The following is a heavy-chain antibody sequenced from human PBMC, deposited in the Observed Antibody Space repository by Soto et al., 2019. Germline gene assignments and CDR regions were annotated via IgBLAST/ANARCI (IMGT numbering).Heavy chain of an antibody. CDR3: ARGSPWNYHWFDP. Sequence: QVQLQESGPGLVKPSETLSLTCTVSGGSISSYYWSWIRQPPGKGLEWIGYIYYSGSTNYNPSLKSRVTISVDTSKNQFSLKLSSVTAADTAVDYCARGSPWNYHWFDPWGQGTLVTVSS. J-gene: IGHJ5*02. CDR1: GGSISSYY. V-gene: IGHV4-59*01. CDR2: IYYSGST. D-gene: IGHD1-7*01.